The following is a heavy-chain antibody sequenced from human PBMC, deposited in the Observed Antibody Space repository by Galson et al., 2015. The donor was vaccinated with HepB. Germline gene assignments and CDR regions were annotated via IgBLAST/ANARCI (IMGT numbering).Heavy chain of an antibody. Sequence: SLRLSCAASGFTFSNYGMHWVRQAPGKGLEWVAVIWYDGSRRYYADSVKGRFTISRDNSKNTLYLQMNSLRAEDTAVYYCAKASYYDFWSGSHMDVWGKGTTVTVSS. CDR1: GFTFSNYG. CDR2: IWYDGSRR. J-gene: IGHJ6*03. D-gene: IGHD3-3*01. CDR3: AKASYYDFWSGSHMDV. V-gene: IGHV3-33*06.